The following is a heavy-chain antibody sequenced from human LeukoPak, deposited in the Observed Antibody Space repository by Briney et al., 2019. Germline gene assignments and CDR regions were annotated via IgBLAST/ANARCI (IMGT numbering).Heavy chain of an antibody. D-gene: IGHD3-10*01. V-gene: IGHV4-61*01. Sequence: SETLSLTCTVSGGSVSSGSYYWSWIRQPPGKGLEWIGYIYYSGSTNYNPSLKSRVTISVDTSKNQFSLKLSSVTAADTAVYYCARDYYYGSGSSYDYWGQGTLVTVSS. CDR1: GGSVSSGSYY. CDR2: IYYSGST. J-gene: IGHJ4*02. CDR3: ARDYYYGSGSSYDY.